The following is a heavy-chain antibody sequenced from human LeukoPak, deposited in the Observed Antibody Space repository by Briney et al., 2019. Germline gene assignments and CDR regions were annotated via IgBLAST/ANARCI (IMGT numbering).Heavy chain of an antibody. V-gene: IGHV3-23*01. CDR1: GFTFSSYT. CDR2: ITGSGGTI. J-gene: IGHJ4*02. D-gene: IGHD3-3*01. CDR3: AKLCEGSGCYDY. Sequence: GGSLRLSCAASGFTFSSYTMSWVRQAPGKGLEWVSVITGSGGTIYYADSVKDRFTISRDNSKNTLYLQMNSLRAEDTALYHCAKLCEGSGCYDYWRQGTLVTVSS.